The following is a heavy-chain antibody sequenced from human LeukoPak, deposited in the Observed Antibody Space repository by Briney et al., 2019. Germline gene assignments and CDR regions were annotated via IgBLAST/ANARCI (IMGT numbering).Heavy chain of an antibody. CDR3: ARGKGPLDY. Sequence: PGRSLRLSCAASGFTFSSFGMHWVRQAPGKGLEWVAVISYDGSNKYYADSVKGRFTISRDNSKNTLYLQMNSLRAEDTAVYYCARGKGPLDYWGQGTLVTVSS. CDR2: ISYDGSNK. J-gene: IGHJ4*02. V-gene: IGHV3-30*03. CDR1: GFTFSSFG.